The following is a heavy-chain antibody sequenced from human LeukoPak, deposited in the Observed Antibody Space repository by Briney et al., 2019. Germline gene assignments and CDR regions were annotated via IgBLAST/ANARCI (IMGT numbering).Heavy chain of an antibody. Sequence: KPSETLSLTCTVSGGSISSSSYYWGWIRQPPGKGLEWIGSIYYSGSTYYNPSLKSRVTISVDTSKNQFSLKLSSVTAADTAVYYCARTPYDCSSTSCQTFDYWGQGTLVTVSS. CDR2: IYYSGST. D-gene: IGHD2-2*01. CDR1: GGSISSSSYY. V-gene: IGHV4-39*07. J-gene: IGHJ4*02. CDR3: ARTPYDCSSTSCQTFDY.